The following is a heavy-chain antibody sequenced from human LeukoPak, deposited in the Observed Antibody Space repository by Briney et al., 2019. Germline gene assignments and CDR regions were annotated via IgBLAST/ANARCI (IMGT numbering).Heavy chain of an antibody. CDR2: ISTGSSYI. Sequence: KAGGSLRLSCAASGLTFSRYSMNWVRQAPGKGLEWVSSISTGSSYIYYADSLKGRFTISRDNAKNSLYLQMNSLRAEDTAVYYCARDFGQYKLNGGYYFDYWGQGTLVTVS. CDR1: GLTFSRYS. J-gene: IGHJ4*02. D-gene: IGHD3-10*01. CDR3: ARDFGQYKLNGGYYFDY. V-gene: IGHV3-21*01.